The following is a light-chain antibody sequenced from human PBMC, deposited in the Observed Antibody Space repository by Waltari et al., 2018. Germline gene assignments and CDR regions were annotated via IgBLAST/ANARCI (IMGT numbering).Light chain of an antibody. V-gene: IGKV3-11*01. CDR1: QRVNNK. J-gene: IGKJ4*01. CDR3: QHRSSWPLT. CDR2: DSS. Sequence: EIVLTQSPATLSLSQGDRATLSCRASQRVNNKLAWYQQKPGQAPRLLIYDSSTRATGVPARFSGSGSGTDLTLSISSLEPEDFAVYYCQHRSSWPLTFGGGTKLEIK.